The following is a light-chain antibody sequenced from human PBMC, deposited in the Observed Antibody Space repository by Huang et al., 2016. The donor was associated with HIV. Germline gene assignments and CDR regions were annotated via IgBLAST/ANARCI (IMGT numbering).Light chain of an antibody. V-gene: IGKV3-15*01. CDR3: QQYTYWPPT. CDR1: QSLGRS. Sequence: EIDMTQSPATLSVSPGERATLSCRASQSLGRSLAWYQQKPGQAPRLLSFGASTRATDIPGRFSGSGSGTEFTLTISSLQSEDFAVYYCQQYTYWPPTFGQGTKVEIK. J-gene: IGKJ1*01. CDR2: GAS.